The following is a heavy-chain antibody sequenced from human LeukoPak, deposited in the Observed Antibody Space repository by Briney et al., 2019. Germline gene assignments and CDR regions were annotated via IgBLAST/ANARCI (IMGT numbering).Heavy chain of an antibody. CDR2: IIPIFGTA. J-gene: IGHJ3*02. CDR3: ARNVGIGYAFDI. V-gene: IGHV1-69*05. Sequence: ASVKVSCKASGGTFSSYAISWVRQAPGQGLEWMGGIIPIFGTANYAQKFQGRVTVTTDESTSTAYMELSSLRSEDTAVYYCARNVGIGYAFDIWGQGTMVTVSS. CDR1: GGTFSSYA. D-gene: IGHD1-1*01.